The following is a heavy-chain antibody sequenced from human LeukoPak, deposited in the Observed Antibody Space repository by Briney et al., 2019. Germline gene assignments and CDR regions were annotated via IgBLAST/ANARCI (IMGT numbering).Heavy chain of an antibody. J-gene: IGHJ5*02. Sequence: GASVKVSCKVSGYTLTELSMHWVRQAPGKGLEWMGGFDPEDGETIYAQKFQGRVTMTEDTSTDTAYMELSSLRSEDTAVYYCATVITIFGVVTQNSNWFDPWGQGTLVTVSS. CDR1: GYTLTELS. V-gene: IGHV1-24*01. CDR2: FDPEDGET. CDR3: ATVITIFGVVTQNSNWFDP. D-gene: IGHD3-3*01.